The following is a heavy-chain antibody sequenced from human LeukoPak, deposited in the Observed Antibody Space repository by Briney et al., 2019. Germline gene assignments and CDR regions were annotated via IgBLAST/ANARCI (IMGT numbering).Heavy chain of an antibody. Sequence: GGSLRLSCAVSGFTFSSYSMKWVRQATGKGVEWGSSIFILLIYLYYADSVYPRFTISIDNANNSLYLQMNSLRAEDTAVYYCARSHTAMDADSFDPWGQGTLVTVSS. V-gene: IGHV3-21*01. D-gene: IGHD5-18*01. CDR2: IFILLIYL. J-gene: IGHJ5*02. CDR1: GFTFSSYS. CDR3: ARSHTAMDADSFDP.